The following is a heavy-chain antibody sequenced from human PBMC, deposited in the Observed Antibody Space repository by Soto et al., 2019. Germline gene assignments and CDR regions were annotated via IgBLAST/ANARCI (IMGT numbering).Heavy chain of an antibody. Sequence: EVQLLESGGGLVQPGGSLRLSCAASGFTFSNYAMSWVRQAPGKGLEWVSGISGGGGSSYYADSVKGRFTISRDNSKNTLYLQMNSLRAEDTAVYYCARNCGVACHSVFFYWGQGTLVIVSS. CDR1: GFTFSNYA. CDR2: ISGGGGSS. J-gene: IGHJ4*02. CDR3: ARNCGVACHSVFFY. D-gene: IGHD2-21*01. V-gene: IGHV3-23*01.